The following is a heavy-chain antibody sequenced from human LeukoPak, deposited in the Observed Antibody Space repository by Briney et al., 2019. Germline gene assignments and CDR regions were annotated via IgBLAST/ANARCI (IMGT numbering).Heavy chain of an antibody. D-gene: IGHD6-13*01. CDR2: ISGSGGST. CDR3: AKSKISAAGRWFDP. V-gene: IGHV3-23*01. J-gene: IGHJ5*02. CDR1: GFTFRSYA. Sequence: GGSLRLSCAASGFTFRSYAIYWVRQAPGKGLEWVSAISGSGGSTYYADSVKGRFTISRDNSKNTLYLQMNSLRAEDTAVYYCAKSKISAAGRWFDPWGQGTLVTVSS.